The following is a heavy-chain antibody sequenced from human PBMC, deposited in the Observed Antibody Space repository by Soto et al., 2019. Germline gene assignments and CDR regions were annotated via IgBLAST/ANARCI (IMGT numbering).Heavy chain of an antibody. CDR3: ARDHRYSSSWYRNNYYYYGMDV. V-gene: IGHV1-69*06. CDR1: GGTFSSYA. CDR2: IIPIFGTA. Sequence: QVQLVQSGAEVKKPGSSVKVSCKASGGTFSSYAISLVRQAPGQGLEWMGGIIPIFGTANYAQKFQGRVTITADKSTSTAYMELSSLRSEDTAVYYCARDHRYSSSWYRNNYYYYGMDVWGQGTTVTVSS. D-gene: IGHD6-13*01. J-gene: IGHJ6*02.